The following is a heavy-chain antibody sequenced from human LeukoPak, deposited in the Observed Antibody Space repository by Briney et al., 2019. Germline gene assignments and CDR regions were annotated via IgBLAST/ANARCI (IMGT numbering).Heavy chain of an antibody. CDR1: GYSISSGYY. CDR3: ARATTEYNWFDP. J-gene: IGHJ5*02. D-gene: IGHD1-7*01. CDR2: IYHSGST. V-gene: IGHV4-38-2*02. Sequence: PSETLSLTCTVSGYSISSGYYWGWIRQPPGKGLEWIGSIYHSGSTYYNPSLKSRVTISVDTSKNQFSLKLSSVTAADTAVYYCARATTEYNWFDPWGQGTLVTVSS.